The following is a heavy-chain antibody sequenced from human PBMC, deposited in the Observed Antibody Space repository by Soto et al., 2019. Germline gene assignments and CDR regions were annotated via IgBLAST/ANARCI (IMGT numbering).Heavy chain of an antibody. V-gene: IGHV3-30*18. CDR1: GFTFSSYG. J-gene: IGHJ4*02. D-gene: IGHD3-22*01. CDR2: ISYDGSNK. Sequence: GGSLRLSCAASGFTFSSYGVHWVRQAPGKGLGWVAVISYDGSNKHYADSVKGRFTISRDNSKNTLDLQMNSLRAEDTAVYYCAKDTYYYDRSGYYTYDYWGQGTQVTVSS. CDR3: AKDTYYYDRSGYYTYDY.